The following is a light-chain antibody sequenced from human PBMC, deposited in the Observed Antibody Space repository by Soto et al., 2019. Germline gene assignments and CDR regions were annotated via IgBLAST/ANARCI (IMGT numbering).Light chain of an antibody. CDR2: HAI. CDR3: QQYNNWPPIT. J-gene: IGKJ5*01. V-gene: IGKV3-15*01. Sequence: EIVITQSPATLSVSPGERATLSCSASQTISNNLAWYQQKPGQPPRLLIYHAIARATGIPTRFSGSGSGTEFTLTISSLQSEDFAVYYCQQYNNWPPITFGQGTRLEIK. CDR1: QTISNN.